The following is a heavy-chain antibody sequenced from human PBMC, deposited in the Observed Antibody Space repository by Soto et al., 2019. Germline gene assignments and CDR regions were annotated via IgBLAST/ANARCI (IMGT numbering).Heavy chain of an antibody. D-gene: IGHD5-12*01. J-gene: IGHJ6*02. CDR1: GYTFTSYY. Sequence: ASVKVSCKASGYTFTSYYMHWVRQAPGQGLEWMGIINPSGGSTSYAQKFQGRVTMTRDTSTSTVYMELSSLRSEDTAVYYCAMPTVTPTPNYYYYGMDVWGQGTTVTVS. CDR2: INPSGGST. CDR3: AMPTVTPTPNYYYYGMDV. V-gene: IGHV1-46*01.